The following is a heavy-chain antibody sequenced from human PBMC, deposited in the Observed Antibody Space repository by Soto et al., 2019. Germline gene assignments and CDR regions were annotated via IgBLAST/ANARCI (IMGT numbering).Heavy chain of an antibody. J-gene: IGHJ3*02. D-gene: IGHD3-22*01. V-gene: IGHV3-23*01. CDR1: GFTFSNYA. CDR3: VRDYYDTSGYPNTFDM. Sequence: GGSLRLSCTASGFTFSNYAMNWVRQAPGKGLEWVSGISGTGGTTYYADFVKGRFTISRDNAKNSLYLDLTRLRAEDTAVYFCVRDYYDTSGYPNTFDMWGQGTMVTVSS. CDR2: ISGTGGTT.